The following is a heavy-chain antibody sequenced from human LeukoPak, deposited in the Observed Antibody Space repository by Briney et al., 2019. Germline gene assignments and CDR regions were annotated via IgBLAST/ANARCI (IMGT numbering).Heavy chain of an antibody. CDR3: ARVPRGSYRYTSLGYFDY. Sequence: SETLSLTCAVYGGSFSGYYWSWIRQPPGKGLEWIGEINHSGSTNYNPSLKSRVTISVDTAKNQFSLKLSSVTAADTAVYYCARVPRGSYRYTSLGYFDYWGQGTLVTVSS. CDR2: INHSGST. CDR1: GGSFSGYY. J-gene: IGHJ4*02. V-gene: IGHV4-34*01. D-gene: IGHD3-16*02.